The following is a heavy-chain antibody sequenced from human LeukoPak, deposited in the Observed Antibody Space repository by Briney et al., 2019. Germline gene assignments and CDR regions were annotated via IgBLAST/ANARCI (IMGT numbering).Heavy chain of an antibody. CDR2: VYHTGTT. Sequence: TSETLSLTCVVSGYSVSSGYYWGWIRQSPGQGLEWIASVYHTGTTYYNPSLKSRASISVNMSKNHVSLRLTSVTAADTAMYYCTRDEYGAADWGQGILVNVSS. CDR1: GYSVSSGYY. V-gene: IGHV4-38-2*02. CDR3: TRDEYGAAD. D-gene: IGHD4-17*01. J-gene: IGHJ4*02.